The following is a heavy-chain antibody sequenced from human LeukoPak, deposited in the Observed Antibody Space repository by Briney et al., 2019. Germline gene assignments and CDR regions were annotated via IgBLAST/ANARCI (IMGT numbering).Heavy chain of an antibody. CDR1: GFTFGDYA. Sequence: GGSLRLSCTASGFTFGDYAMTWVRQAPGKGLEWVGFLSSETYGGTAEYAASVKGRFTISRDHSKSIAYMQMNSLKTEDTAVYYCTRDQTPYYWGQGTLVTVSS. J-gene: IGHJ4*02. CDR2: LSSETYGGTA. CDR3: TRDQTPYY. V-gene: IGHV3-49*04.